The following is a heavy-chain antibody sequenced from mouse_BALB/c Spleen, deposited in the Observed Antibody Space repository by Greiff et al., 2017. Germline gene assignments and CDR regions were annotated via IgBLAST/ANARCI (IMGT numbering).Heavy chain of an antibody. Sequence: EVMLVESGGGLVKPGGSLKLSCAASGFTFSSYTMSWVRQTPEKRLEWVATISSGGGNTYYPDSVKGRFTISRDNAKNNLYLQMSSLRSEDTALYYCARYNTTVVARAMDYWGQGTSVTVSS. CDR2: ISSGGGNT. D-gene: IGHD1-1*01. CDR3: ARYNTTVVARAMDY. V-gene: IGHV5-9*03. J-gene: IGHJ4*01. CDR1: GFTFSSYT.